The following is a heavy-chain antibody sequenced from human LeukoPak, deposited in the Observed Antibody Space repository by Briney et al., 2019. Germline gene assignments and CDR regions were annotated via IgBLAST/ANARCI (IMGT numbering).Heavy chain of an antibody. Sequence: HPGGSLRLSCAASGITFSRYGMHWVRQAPGKGLEWVTFIRYDGSIKYYADSVKGRFTISRDNSKNTLYLQMNSLRAEDTAVYYCAKDLNWGFFDYWGQGTLVTVSS. CDR2: IRYDGSIK. CDR1: GITFSRYG. CDR3: AKDLNWGFFDY. V-gene: IGHV3-30*02. D-gene: IGHD7-27*01. J-gene: IGHJ4*02.